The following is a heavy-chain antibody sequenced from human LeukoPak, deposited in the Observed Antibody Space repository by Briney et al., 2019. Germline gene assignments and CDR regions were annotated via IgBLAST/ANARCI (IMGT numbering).Heavy chain of an antibody. V-gene: IGHV3-21*01. CDR3: ARDRESEYSSGRATPANDY. Sequence: GGSLRLSCAASGFTFSSYSMNWVRQAPGKGLEWVSSISSSSSYIYYADSVKGRFTISRDNAKNSLYLQMNSLRAEDTAVYYCARDRESEYSSGRATPANDYWGQGTLVTVSS. CDR1: GFTFSSYS. J-gene: IGHJ4*02. CDR2: ISSSSSYI. D-gene: IGHD6-19*01.